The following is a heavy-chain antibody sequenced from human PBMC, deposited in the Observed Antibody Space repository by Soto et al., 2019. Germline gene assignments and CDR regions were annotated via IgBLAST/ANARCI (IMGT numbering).Heavy chain of an antibody. CDR1: GGSFSGYY. CDR2: INHSVGT. J-gene: IGHJ6*02. CDR3: GLCGRHKTYYSYGVEV. D-gene: IGHD3-16*01. Sequence: SETLSLTCAGYGGSFSGYYWSWIRQTPGKGLEWIGEINHSVGTNYNPSLRSRVTISVDTSKTQSSRKLSSVTAADTAVYYCGLCGRHKTYYSYGVEVWGQGNTVTLSS. V-gene: IGHV4-34*01.